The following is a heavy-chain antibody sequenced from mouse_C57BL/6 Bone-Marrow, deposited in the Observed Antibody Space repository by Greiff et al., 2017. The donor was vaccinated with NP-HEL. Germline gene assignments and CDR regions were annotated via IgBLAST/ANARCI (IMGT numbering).Heavy chain of an antibody. D-gene: IGHD3-2*02. J-gene: IGHJ3*01. V-gene: IGHV1-9*01. Sequence: QVQLQQSGAELMKPGASVKLSCKATGYTFTSYWIEWVKQRPGHGLEWIGDILPGSGSTNYNEKFKGKATFTAVTSSNTAYMQLSSLTAEDSAIYYCERRELGSGDGFAYWGQGPLVTVSA. CDR1: GYTFTSYW. CDR2: ILPGSGST. CDR3: ERRELGSGDGFAY.